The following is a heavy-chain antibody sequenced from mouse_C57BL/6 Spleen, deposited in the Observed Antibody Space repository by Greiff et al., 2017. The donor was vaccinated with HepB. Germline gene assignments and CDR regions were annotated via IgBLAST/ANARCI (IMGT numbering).Heavy chain of an antibody. J-gene: IGHJ2*01. D-gene: IGHD2-10*01. CDR2: IDPEDGDT. CDR3: TPYYGNYYFDY. Sequence: VQLQQSGAELVRPGASVKLSCTASGFNIKDYYMHWVKQRPEQGLEWIGRIDPEDGDTEYAPKFQGKATMTADTSSNTAYLQLSSLTSEDTAVYYCTPYYGNYYFDYWGQGTTLTVSS. CDR1: GFNIKDYY. V-gene: IGHV14-1*01.